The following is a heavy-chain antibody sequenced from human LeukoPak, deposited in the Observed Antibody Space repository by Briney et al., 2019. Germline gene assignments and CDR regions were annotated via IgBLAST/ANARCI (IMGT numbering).Heavy chain of an antibody. J-gene: IGHJ4*02. CDR1: GGSFSGYY. V-gene: IGHV4-34*01. CDR3: ARVNRVPRSGYYYDY. D-gene: IGHD3-22*01. Sequence: PSETLSLTCAVYGGSFSGYYWSWIRQPPGKGLEWIGEINHSGSTNYNPSLKSRVTISVDTSKNQFSLKLSSVTAADTAVYYCARVNRVPRSGYYYDYWGQGTLVTVSS. CDR2: INHSGST.